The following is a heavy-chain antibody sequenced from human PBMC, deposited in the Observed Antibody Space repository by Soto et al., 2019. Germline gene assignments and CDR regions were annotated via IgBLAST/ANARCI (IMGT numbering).Heavy chain of an antibody. CDR2: INHSGST. CDR3: ARSLQWLPTFDI. CDR1: GGSFSGYY. D-gene: IGHD5-12*01. J-gene: IGHJ3*02. V-gene: IGHV4-34*01. Sequence: QVQLQQWGAGLLKPSETLSLTCAVYGGSFSGYYWSWIRQPPGKGLEWIGEINHSGSTNYNPSLKSRXNIXVXTSKTQFSLKLSSVTAADTAVYYCARSLQWLPTFDIWGQGTMVTVSS.